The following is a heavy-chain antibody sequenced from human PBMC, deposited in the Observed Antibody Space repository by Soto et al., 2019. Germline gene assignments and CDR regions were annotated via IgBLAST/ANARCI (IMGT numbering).Heavy chain of an antibody. V-gene: IGHV4-39*01. CDR1: GGSISSSSYY. J-gene: IGHJ5*02. CDR2: IYYSGST. Sequence: SETLSLTFTVSGGSISSSSYYRGWIRQPPGKGLERIGSIYYSGSTYYNPSLKSRVTISVDTSKNQFSLKLSSVTAADTAVYYCARTDYVWGSDQTNWFDPWGQGTLVTVSS. D-gene: IGHD3-16*01. CDR3: ARTDYVWGSDQTNWFDP.